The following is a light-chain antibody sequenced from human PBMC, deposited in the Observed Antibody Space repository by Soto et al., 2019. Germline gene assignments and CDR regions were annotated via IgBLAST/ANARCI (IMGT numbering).Light chain of an antibody. CDR1: RSDVGSYNY. CDR3: SSYTSISTLGV. Sequence: QSVLTQPASVSGSPGQSITISCIGTRSDVGSYNYVSWYQQHPGKAPKLMIYEVSNRPSGVSNRFSGSKSGNTASLTISGLQAEDEADYYCSSYTSISTLGVFGTGTKVTVL. CDR2: EVS. J-gene: IGLJ1*01. V-gene: IGLV2-14*01.